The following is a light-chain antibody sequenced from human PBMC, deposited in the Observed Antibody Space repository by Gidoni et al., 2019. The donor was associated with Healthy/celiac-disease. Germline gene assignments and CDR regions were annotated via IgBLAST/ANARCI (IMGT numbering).Light chain of an antibody. Sequence: DIVLTQSPATLSLYPGERATLSCRASQSVSSYLAWYQQKPGQAPRLLIYDASNRATGIPARFSGSGSGTDFTLTISSLEPEDFAVYYCQQRSNWPGTFGQGTKVEIK. J-gene: IGKJ1*01. CDR1: QSVSSY. CDR2: DAS. V-gene: IGKV3-11*01. CDR3: QQRSNWPGT.